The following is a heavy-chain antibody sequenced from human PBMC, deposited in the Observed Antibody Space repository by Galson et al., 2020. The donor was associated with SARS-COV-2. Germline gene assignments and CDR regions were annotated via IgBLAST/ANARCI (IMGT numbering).Heavy chain of an antibody. CDR1: GFTFSNYW. Sequence: GESLKISCAASGFTFSNYWMHWVRQAPGKGLVWVSRINTDGSITGYADSVEGRFTISRDNAKNTLYLQLNSLRVEDAAFYYCVRVGRQRSGRLYYFDYWGQGTLVTVSS. J-gene: IGHJ4*02. V-gene: IGHV3-74*01. CDR3: VRVGRQRSGRLYYFDY. CDR2: INTDGSIT. D-gene: IGHD3-3*01.